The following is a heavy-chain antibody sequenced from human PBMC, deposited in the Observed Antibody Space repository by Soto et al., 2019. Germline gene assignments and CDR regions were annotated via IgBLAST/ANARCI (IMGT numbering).Heavy chain of an antibody. V-gene: IGHV1-69*13. D-gene: IGHD4-17*01. Sequence: GASVKVSCKACGGTFSSYAISWVRQAPRQGLEWMGGIIPIFGTANYAQKFQGRVTITADESTSTAYMELSSLRSEDTAVYYCARDEYGDLYYYYGMDVWGQGTTVTVSS. CDR2: IIPIFGTA. CDR1: GGTFSSYA. J-gene: IGHJ6*02. CDR3: ARDEYGDLYYYYGMDV.